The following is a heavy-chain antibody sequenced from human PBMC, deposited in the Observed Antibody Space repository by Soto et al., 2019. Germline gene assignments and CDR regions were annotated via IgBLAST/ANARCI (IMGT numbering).Heavy chain of an antibody. D-gene: IGHD2-15*01. CDR3: ARDKCSGGSCYRDAFDL. Sequence: VSVWCRAYVYTFTGYGINWVRQAPGQGFEWVGWINAGNGDTRYSQKFQGRVTITRDTSASTAYMELSSLRSEDTAVYYCARDKCSGGSCYRDAFDLWGQGTMVTVSS. CDR1: VYTFTGYG. CDR2: INAGNGDT. J-gene: IGHJ3*01. V-gene: IGHV1-3*01.